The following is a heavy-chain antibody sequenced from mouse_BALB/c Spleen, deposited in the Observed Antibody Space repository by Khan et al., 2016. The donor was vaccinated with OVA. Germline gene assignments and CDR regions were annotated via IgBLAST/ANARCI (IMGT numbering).Heavy chain of an antibody. V-gene: IGHV9-3-1*01. CDR3: TRFHGGY. J-gene: IGHJ2*01. CDR1: GYTFTDYV. Sequence: QIQLVQSGPELKKPGETVKISCKASGYTFTDYVMNWVKQSPGKGLKWMGWINTYTGKPTYADDFKGRFAFSLETSASTAYLQINSLKNDGTATYFLTRFHGGYWGQGTTLTVSS. CDR2: INTYTGKP.